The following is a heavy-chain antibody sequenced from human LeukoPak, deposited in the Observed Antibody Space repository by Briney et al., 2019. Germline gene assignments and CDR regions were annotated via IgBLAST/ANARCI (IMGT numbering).Heavy chain of an antibody. V-gene: IGHV3-74*01. CDR2: INSDGSST. Sequence: GGSLRLSCAASGFTFSSYWMHWVRQAPGKGLVWVSRINSDGSSTNYADSVKGRFTISRDNAKNTLYLQMNSLRAEDTAVYYCARVVTPMIRNGLDSWGQGTLDTVSS. J-gene: IGHJ5*01. CDR1: GFTFSSYW. CDR3: ARVVTPMIRNGLDS. D-gene: IGHD3-10*01.